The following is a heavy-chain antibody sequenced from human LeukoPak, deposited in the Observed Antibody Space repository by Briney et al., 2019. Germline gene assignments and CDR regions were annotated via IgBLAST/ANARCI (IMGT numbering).Heavy chain of an antibody. J-gene: IGHJ4*02. CDR2: INPNSGGT. CDR1: GYTLTELS. D-gene: IGHD6-6*01. Sequence: GASVKVSCKVSGYTLTELSMHWVRQAPGHGLEWMGWINPNSGGTNYAQKFQGRVTMTRDTSISPAYMELSRLRSDDPAVYYCAREHSSSSGKVFDYWGQGTLVTVSS. V-gene: IGHV1-2*02. CDR3: AREHSSSSGKVFDY.